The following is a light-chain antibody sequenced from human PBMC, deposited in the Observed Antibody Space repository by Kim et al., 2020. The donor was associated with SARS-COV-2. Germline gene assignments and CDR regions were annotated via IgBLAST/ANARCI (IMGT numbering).Light chain of an antibody. CDR1: SLRNYY. Sequence: SSELTQDPAVSVALGQKVRITCQGDSLRNYYASWYQQKPGQAPILVIYGKNNRPSGIPDRFSGSSSGNTASLTITGAQAEDEADYYCNSRDSSGNHYVFGTGTKVTVL. V-gene: IGLV3-19*01. CDR2: GKN. CDR3: NSRDSSGNHYV. J-gene: IGLJ1*01.